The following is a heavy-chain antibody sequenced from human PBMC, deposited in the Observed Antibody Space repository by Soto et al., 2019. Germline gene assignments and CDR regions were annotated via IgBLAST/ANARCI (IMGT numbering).Heavy chain of an antibody. CDR3: ATRVAHRDPPSSRQDRPGLDP. V-gene: IGHV5-51*01. Sequence: GESLKISCKGSGYRFTNYWIGWVRQMPGKGLEWVGIIYPGDSDTQYSPSFQGHLTLSADKSINTAYRQWNSVQASDTAIYYSATRVAHRDPPSSRQDRPGLDPWGLGTWSPSPQ. D-gene: IGHD2-15*01. CDR2: IYPGDSDT. J-gene: IGHJ5*02. CDR1: GYRFTNYW.